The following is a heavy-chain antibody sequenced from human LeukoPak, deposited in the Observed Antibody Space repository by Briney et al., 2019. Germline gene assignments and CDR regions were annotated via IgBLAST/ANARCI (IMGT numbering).Heavy chain of an antibody. D-gene: IGHD6-13*01. Sequence: GGSLRLFCAASGFTVSRYYMSWVREATEKGLEWVSVIYSGGSKYYADSVKGRITIFRDNSKKTMYLQMNSLRAEDTAVYYCASSGSWRLCYFYYWGQGTLVTVSS. J-gene: IGHJ4*02. V-gene: IGHV3-66*01. CDR3: ASSGSWRLCYFYY. CDR1: GFTVSRYY. CDR2: IYSGGSK.